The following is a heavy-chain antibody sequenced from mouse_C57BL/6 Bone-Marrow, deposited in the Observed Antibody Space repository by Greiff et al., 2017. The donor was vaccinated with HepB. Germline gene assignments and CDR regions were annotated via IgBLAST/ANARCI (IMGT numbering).Heavy chain of an antibody. CDR3: AATAQAPPWFAY. CDR1: GYTFTDYN. J-gene: IGHJ3*01. Sequence: EVQLQESGPELVKPGASVKIPCKASGYTFTDYNMDWVKQSHGKSLEWIGDINPNNGGTIYNQKFKGKATLTVDKSSSTAYMELRSLTSEDTAVYYCAATAQAPPWFAYWGQGTLVTVSA. V-gene: IGHV1-18*01. CDR2: INPNNGGT. D-gene: IGHD3-2*02.